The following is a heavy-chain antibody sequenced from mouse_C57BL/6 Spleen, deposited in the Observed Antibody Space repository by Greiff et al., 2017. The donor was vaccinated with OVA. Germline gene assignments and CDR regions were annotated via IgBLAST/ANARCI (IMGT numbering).Heavy chain of an antibody. CDR1: GFTFSSYA. CDR3: AREAYYSNYDYFDY. V-gene: IGHV5-4*01. D-gene: IGHD2-5*01. CDR2: ISDGGSYT. J-gene: IGHJ2*01. Sequence: EVKVEESGGGLVKPGGSLKLSCAASGFTFSSYAMSWVRQTPEKRLEWVATISDGGSYTYYPDNVKGRFTISRDNAKNNLYLQMSHLKSEDTAMYYCAREAYYSNYDYFDYWGQGTTLTVSS.